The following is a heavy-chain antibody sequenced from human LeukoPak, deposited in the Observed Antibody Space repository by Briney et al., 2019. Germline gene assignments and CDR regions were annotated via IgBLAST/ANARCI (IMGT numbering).Heavy chain of an antibody. V-gene: IGHV4-4*07. D-gene: IGHD5-18*01. Sequence: SETLSLTCTVSGGSISSYYWSWIRQPAGKGLEWIGRIYTSGSTNYNPSLKGRVTMSVDTSKNQFSLKLSSVTAADTAVYYCASQGVDTAMVYGYYGMDVWGQGTTVTVSS. CDR1: GGSISSYY. J-gene: IGHJ6*02. CDR2: IYTSGST. CDR3: ASQGVDTAMVYGYYGMDV.